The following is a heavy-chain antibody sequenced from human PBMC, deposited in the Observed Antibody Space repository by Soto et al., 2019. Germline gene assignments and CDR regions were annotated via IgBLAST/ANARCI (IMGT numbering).Heavy chain of an antibody. V-gene: IGHV1-69*08. J-gene: IGHJ5*02. D-gene: IGHD4-17*01. CDR3: ARDASGDYGNWFDP. Sequence: QVQLVQSGAEVKKPGSSVKVSCKASGGTFSSYTISWVRQAPGQGLEWMGRIIPILGIANYAQKFQGRVTITADKSTSTAYMEQSSLRSDDTAVYYCARDASGDYGNWFDPWGQGTLVTVSS. CDR1: GGTFSSYT. CDR2: IIPILGIA.